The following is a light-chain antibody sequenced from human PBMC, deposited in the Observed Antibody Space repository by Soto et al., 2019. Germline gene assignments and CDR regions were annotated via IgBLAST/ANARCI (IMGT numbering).Light chain of an antibody. J-gene: IGKJ4*01. V-gene: IGKV3-20*01. CDR2: GAS. CDR1: QSVSSSY. Sequence: EIVLTQSPGTRSLSPGERATVSCRASQSVSSSYLAWYQHKPGQAPRLLISGASNRAAGIPDRFSGSGSGTDFTLTISRMEPEDFAADDCQQYDNSFTFGGGTKVDI. CDR3: QQYDNSFT.